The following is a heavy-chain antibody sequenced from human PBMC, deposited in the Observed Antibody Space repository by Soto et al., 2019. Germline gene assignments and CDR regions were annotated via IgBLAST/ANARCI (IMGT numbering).Heavy chain of an antibody. J-gene: IGHJ6*02. CDR1: GSSISSGGYY. V-gene: IGHV4-31*03. D-gene: IGHD1-20*01. CDR2: IYYSGST. Sequence: QVQLQESGPGLVKPSQTLSLTCTVSGSSISSGGYYWSWIRQHPGKGLEWIGYIYYSGSTYYNPSLKSRVTISVDTSKNQFSLKLSSVTAADTAVYYCARGDNWSHSYGMDVWGQGTTVTVSS. CDR3: ARGDNWSHSYGMDV.